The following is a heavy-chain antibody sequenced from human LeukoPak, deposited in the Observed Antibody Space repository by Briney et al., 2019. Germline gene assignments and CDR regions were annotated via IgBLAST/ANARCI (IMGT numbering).Heavy chain of an antibody. J-gene: IGHJ4*02. Sequence: GGSLRLSCAASGFTFSSYAMSWVRQAPGKGLEWVSAISGSGGSTYYADSVKGRFTISRDNSKNTLYLQMNSLRAEDTAVYYCAKRPGWIVGXTXNYFDYWGQGTPVTVSS. V-gene: IGHV3-23*01. CDR2: ISGSGGST. CDR1: GFTFSSYA. D-gene: IGHD1-26*01. CDR3: AKRPGWIVGXTXNYFDY.